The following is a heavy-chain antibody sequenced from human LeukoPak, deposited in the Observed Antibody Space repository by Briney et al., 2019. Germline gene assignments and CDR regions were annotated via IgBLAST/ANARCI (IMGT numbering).Heavy chain of an antibody. CDR2: ISAYNGNT. CDR3: ATNGDCSGGSCYLFDY. Sequence: ASVKVSCKASGYTFTSYGISWVRQAPGQGLEWMGWISAYNGNTNYAQKFQGRVTITADESTSTAYMELSSLRSEDTAVYYCATNGDCSGGSCYLFDYWGQGTLVTVSS. D-gene: IGHD2-15*01. V-gene: IGHV1-18*01. CDR1: GYTFTSYG. J-gene: IGHJ4*02.